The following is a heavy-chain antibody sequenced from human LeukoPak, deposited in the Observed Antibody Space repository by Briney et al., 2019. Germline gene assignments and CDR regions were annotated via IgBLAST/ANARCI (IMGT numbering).Heavy chain of an antibody. CDR1: GISVRSNY. D-gene: IGHD1-1*01. CDR2: ISSGDDT. V-gene: IGHV3-53*01. CDR3: TRDQRFSFGDVGYNSGMNV. Sequence: GGSLRLSCAASGISVRSNYMNWVRQAPGTGLEWVSLISSGDDTDYADSVRGRFSISRDKSKNTLYLQMNSLRAEDTAVYHCTRDQRFSFGDVGYNSGMNVWGQGTTVIVSS. J-gene: IGHJ6*02.